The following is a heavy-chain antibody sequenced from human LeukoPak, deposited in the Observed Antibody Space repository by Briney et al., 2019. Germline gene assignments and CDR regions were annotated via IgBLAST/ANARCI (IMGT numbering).Heavy chain of an antibody. CDR2: IRYDGSNK. V-gene: IGHV3-30*02. D-gene: IGHD2-8*01. CDR1: GFTFSSYG. Sequence: GGSLRLSCAASGFTFSSYGMHWVRQAPGKGLEWVAFIRYDGSNKYYADSVKGRFTISRDNSKNTLYLQMNSLRAEDAAVYYCAKGGRLMVYSSDYWGQGTLVTVSS. J-gene: IGHJ4*02. CDR3: AKGGRLMVYSSDY.